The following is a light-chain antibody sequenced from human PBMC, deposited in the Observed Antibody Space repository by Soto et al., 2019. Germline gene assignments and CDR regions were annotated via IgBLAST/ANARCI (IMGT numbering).Light chain of an antibody. J-gene: IGKJ3*01. CDR2: VAS. CDR3: QQYGSSFT. Sequence: EIVLTHSPGTLSLSPGERATLSCRASQSVRSSYLAWYQQKPGQAPRLLIYVASSRATGIPDRFSGSGSGTDFTLTISRLEPEDFAVYYCQQYGSSFTFGPGTKVDIK. V-gene: IGKV3-20*01. CDR1: QSVRSSY.